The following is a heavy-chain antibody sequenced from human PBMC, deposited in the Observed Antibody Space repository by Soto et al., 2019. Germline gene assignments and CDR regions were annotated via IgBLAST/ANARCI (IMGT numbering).Heavy chain of an antibody. CDR2: INHSGST. J-gene: IGHJ3*02. Sequence: QVQLQQWGAGLLKPSETLSLTCAVSGGSFSGYSWSWIRQSPGKGLEWIGEINHSGSTYYDPSLKSRVSTSVDTVKNQFSLEVKAVTAADPGGYYWARNRAFDIWGQGTMVTVSS. CDR1: GGSFSGYS. CDR3: ARNRAFDI. V-gene: IGHV4-34*01.